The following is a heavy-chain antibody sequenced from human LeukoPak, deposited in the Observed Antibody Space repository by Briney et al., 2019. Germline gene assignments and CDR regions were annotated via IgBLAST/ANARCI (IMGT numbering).Heavy chain of an antibody. CDR2: IYYSGAT. D-gene: IGHD2-15*01. CDR3: ALGYCSGGNCPYYSYGMDV. Sequence: PSETLSPTCTVSGGSISTGGFFWTWIRQHPGKGLEWIGYIYYSGATSYNPSLQSRLTMSVDTSKNQFSLKLSSVTAADTAVYYCALGYCSGGNCPYYSYGMDVWGQGTTVTVSS. CDR1: GGSISTGGFF. V-gene: IGHV4-31*03. J-gene: IGHJ6*02.